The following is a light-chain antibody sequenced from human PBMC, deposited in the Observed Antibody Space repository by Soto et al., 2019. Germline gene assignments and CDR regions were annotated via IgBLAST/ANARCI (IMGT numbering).Light chain of an antibody. J-gene: IGKJ4*01. CDR2: AAS. CDR1: QGISNY. V-gene: IGKV1-27*01. Sequence: DIQMTQSPSSLSASVGDRVTITCRASQGISNYLAWYQQKPGKVHKLLIYAASTLQSGVPSRFSGSGSGTDFTLTSISLQPKDVATYYCQKYNSAPLPFGGGTKVEIK. CDR3: QKYNSAPLP.